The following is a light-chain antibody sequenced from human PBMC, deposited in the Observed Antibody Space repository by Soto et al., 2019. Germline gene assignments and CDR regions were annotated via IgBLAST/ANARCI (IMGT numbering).Light chain of an antibody. V-gene: IGLV2-14*01. CDR1: SSDIATYKY. Sequence: QSVLTQPASVSGSHGQSITISCTGTSSDIATYKYVSWFQHHPGKAPKLIIFEVSNRPSRISDRFSGFKSANTAYLTISGVQPEDEADYHCSSYTTINTVVFGGGTKVTVL. J-gene: IGLJ2*01. CDR3: SSYTTINTVV. CDR2: EVS.